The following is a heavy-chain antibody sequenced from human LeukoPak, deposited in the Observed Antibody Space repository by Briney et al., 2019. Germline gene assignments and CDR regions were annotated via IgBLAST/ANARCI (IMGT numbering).Heavy chain of an antibody. Sequence: GGSLRLSCAASGFTFDDFGMAWVRQVPGKGLEWVSGIHGNGVTTGYVASVKGRFTISRDNSKNTLFLQMNSLRADDTAVYYCARGQRAHVEWSSYMDVWGKGTTVTVSS. CDR1: GFTFDDFG. D-gene: IGHD3-3*01. CDR2: IHGNGVTT. CDR3: ARGQRAHVEWSSYMDV. V-gene: IGHV3-20*04. J-gene: IGHJ6*03.